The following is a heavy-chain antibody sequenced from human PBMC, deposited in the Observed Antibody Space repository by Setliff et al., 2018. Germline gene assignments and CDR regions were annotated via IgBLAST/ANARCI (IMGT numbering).Heavy chain of an antibody. CDR2: IWGDGVDK. Sequence: GGSLRLSCAASGFTFSTYRMHWVRQAPGKGLEWVAVIWGDGVDKFHADSVKGRFTISRDNSKNTLYLQMNSLRVEDTAVYYCARTCSGSGCYAGLESWGQGTPVTVSS. CDR1: GFTFSTYR. J-gene: IGHJ4*02. D-gene: IGHD2-15*01. V-gene: IGHV3-33*08. CDR3: ARTCSGSGCYAGLES.